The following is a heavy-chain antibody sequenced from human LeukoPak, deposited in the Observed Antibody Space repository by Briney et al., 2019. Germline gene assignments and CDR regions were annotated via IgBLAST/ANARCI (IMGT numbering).Heavy chain of an antibody. Sequence: GGSLRLSCAASGFTFSNAWMSWVRQAPGKGLEWVGRIKSKTDGGTTDYAAPVKGRFTIPRDDSKNTLYLQMNSLKTEDTAVYYCTTPYYDFWSGLKPYYYYYMDVWGKGTTVTVSS. CDR1: GFTFSNAW. J-gene: IGHJ6*03. V-gene: IGHV3-15*01. D-gene: IGHD3-3*01. CDR3: TTPYYDFWSGLKPYYYYYMDV. CDR2: IKSKTDGGTT.